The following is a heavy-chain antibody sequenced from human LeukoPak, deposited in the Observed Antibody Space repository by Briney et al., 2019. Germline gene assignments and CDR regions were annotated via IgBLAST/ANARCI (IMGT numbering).Heavy chain of an antibody. Sequence: PSETLSLTCAVYGGSFSGYYWSWIRQPPGKGLEWIGEINHSGSTNYNPSLKSRVTISVDTSKNQFSLKLSSVTAADTAVYYCASRGEIAAAGSHFDYWGQGTLVTVSS. CDR1: GGSFSGYY. D-gene: IGHD6-13*01. CDR3: ASRGEIAAAGSHFDY. J-gene: IGHJ4*02. V-gene: IGHV4-34*01. CDR2: INHSGST.